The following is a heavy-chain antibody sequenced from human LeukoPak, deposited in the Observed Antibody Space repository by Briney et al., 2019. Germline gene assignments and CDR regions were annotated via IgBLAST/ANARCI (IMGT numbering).Heavy chain of an antibody. D-gene: IGHD4-23*01. Sequence: QSGGSLRLSCAASGFTFSSYGMTWVRQAPGKGLEWVSGISGSGDNTWYADSVKGRFTISGDNSKNTLYLQMNSLRAEDTAVYYCASWHSGNSPGFFDYWGQGTLVTVSS. CDR3: ASWHSGNSPGFFDY. CDR2: ISGSGDNT. V-gene: IGHV3-23*01. J-gene: IGHJ4*02. CDR1: GFTFSSYG.